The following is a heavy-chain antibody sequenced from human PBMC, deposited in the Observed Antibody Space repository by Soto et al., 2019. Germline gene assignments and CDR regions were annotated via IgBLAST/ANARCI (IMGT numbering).Heavy chain of an antibody. Sequence: EVQLVQSGGGLAQPGGSLRLSCAGSGFAFSTYMMNWVRHAPGKGLEWIADISTNGRSKSYAASVRGRFTISRDNTKNSMYLQMNRLRDDDTAVYYCVRDRDLRDYYGMDVWGQGTTVTVSS. CDR2: ISTNGRSK. J-gene: IGHJ6*02. V-gene: IGHV3-48*02. CDR3: VRDRDLRDYYGMDV. CDR1: GFAFSTYM. D-gene: IGHD3-10*01.